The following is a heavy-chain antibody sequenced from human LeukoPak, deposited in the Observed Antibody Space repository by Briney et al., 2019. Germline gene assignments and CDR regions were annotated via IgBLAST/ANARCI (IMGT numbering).Heavy chain of an antibody. D-gene: IGHD2-2*01. CDR1: GGSISSGDYY. Sequence: PSETLSLTCTVSGGSISSGDYYWSWIRQPPGKGLEWIGYIYYSGSTYYNPSLKSRVTISVDTSKNQFSLKLSSVTAADTAVYYCARLKANYIVVVPAARGAFDIWGQGTMVTVSS. J-gene: IGHJ3*02. CDR3: ARLKANYIVVVPAARGAFDI. V-gene: IGHV4-30-4*08. CDR2: IYYSGST.